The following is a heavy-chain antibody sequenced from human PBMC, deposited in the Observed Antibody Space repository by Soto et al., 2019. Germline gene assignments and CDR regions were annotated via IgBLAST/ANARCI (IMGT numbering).Heavy chain of an antibody. CDR1: GGSISSSNW. J-gene: IGHJ4*02. D-gene: IGHD6-19*01. V-gene: IGHV4-4*02. CDR3: ARDLWYSSGYLDY. CDR2: IYHSGST. Sequence: PSETLSLTCAVAGGSISSSNWWSWVRQPPGKGLEWIGEIYHSGSTNYNPSLKSRVTISVDKSKNQFSLKLSSVTAADTAVYYYARDLWYSSGYLDYWGQGTLVTVSS.